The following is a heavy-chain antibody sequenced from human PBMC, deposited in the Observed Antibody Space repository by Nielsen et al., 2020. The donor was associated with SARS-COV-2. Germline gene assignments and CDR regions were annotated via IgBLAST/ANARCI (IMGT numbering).Heavy chain of an antibody. CDR3: KHYYERDV. Sequence: GGSLRLSCAASGFTFGDSIIHWVRQASGKGLEWVGRVRSKTNNYETAYAASVKGRFTISRDESKNMAYLQMTSLKTEDTAVYYCKHYYERDVWGQGTTATVSS. CDR2: VRSKTNNYET. J-gene: IGHJ6*02. V-gene: IGHV3-73*01. CDR1: GFTFGDSI.